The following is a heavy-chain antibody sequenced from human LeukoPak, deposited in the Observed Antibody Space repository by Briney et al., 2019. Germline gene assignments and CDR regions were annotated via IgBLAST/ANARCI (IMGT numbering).Heavy chain of an antibody. V-gene: IGHV4-31*03. Sequence: PSQTLSLTCTVSGGSISSGGYYWSWIRQHPGKGLEWIGYIYYSGSTYYNPSLKSRVTISVDTSKNQFSLKLSSVTAADTAMYYCARGVRHIVVVIALYYFDYWGQGTLVTVSS. D-gene: IGHD2-21*01. CDR1: GGSISSGGYY. J-gene: IGHJ4*02. CDR3: ARGVRHIVVVIALYYFDY. CDR2: IYYSGST.